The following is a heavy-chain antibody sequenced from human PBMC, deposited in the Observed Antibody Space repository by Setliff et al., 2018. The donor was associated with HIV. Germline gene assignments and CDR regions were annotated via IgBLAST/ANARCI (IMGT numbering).Heavy chain of an antibody. V-gene: IGHV4-34*12. Sequence: SETLSLTCAVYGGSFSGYYWSWIRQPPGKGLEWIGEIIHSGSTNYNPSLKSRVTISVDTSKNQFSLTLNSVTAADTAVYFCARVEAKIRGATYGMDVWGQGTTVTVSS. D-gene: IGHD3-10*01. CDR2: IIHSGST. CDR3: ARVEAKIRGATYGMDV. CDR1: GGSFSGYY. J-gene: IGHJ6*02.